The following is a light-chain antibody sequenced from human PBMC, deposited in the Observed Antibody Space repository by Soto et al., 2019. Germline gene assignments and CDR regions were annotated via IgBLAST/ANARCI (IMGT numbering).Light chain of an antibody. V-gene: IGKV3-15*01. CDR2: GAS. CDR3: QQYNNWPTWT. J-gene: IGKJ1*01. CDR1: QSVSIN. Sequence: IVMTQSPATLSVSPGERATLSCRASQSVSINLAWFQQKPGQAPRLLIYGASTRATGIPARFSGSGSGTEFSLTISSLQSEDFAVYYCQQYNNWPTWTFGQGTKMDIK.